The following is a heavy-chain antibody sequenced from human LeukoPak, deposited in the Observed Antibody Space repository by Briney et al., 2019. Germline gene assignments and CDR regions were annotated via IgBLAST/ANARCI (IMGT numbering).Heavy chain of an antibody. V-gene: IGHV4-39*01. CDR2: ISYSGNA. CDR1: GASIITTNYY. CDR3: ARNLGQTWGTVTTDLWYCDH. D-gene: IGHD4-11*01. Sequence: SETLSLTCTVSGASIITTNYYWGWIRQPPGKGLEWIGSISYSGNAYYNPSLRSRLSISMDASKNQFSLKVRSVTAADTAVYYCARNLGQTWGTVTTDLWYCDHWGQGTLVRVSS. J-gene: IGHJ4*02.